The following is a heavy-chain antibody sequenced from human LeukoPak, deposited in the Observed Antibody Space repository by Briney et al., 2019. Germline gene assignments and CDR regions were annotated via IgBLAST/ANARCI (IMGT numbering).Heavy chain of an antibody. J-gene: IGHJ4*02. Sequence: GGSLRLSCAASGFTFSSYSMNWVRQAPGKGLEWVSSISSSSNYIYYADSVKGGFTISRDNDKNSLYLQMNSLRAEDTAVYYCARDMVDIVVVPASPIDYGGGGTLVTVST. D-gene: IGHD2-2*03. V-gene: IGHV3-21*01. CDR1: GFTFSSYS. CDR3: ARDMVDIVVVPASPIDY. CDR2: ISSSSNYI.